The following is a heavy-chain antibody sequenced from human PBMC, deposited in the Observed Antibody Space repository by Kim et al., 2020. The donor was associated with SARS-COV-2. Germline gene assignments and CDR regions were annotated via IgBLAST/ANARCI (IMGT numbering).Heavy chain of an antibody. V-gene: IGHV4-39*06. Sequence: SETLSLTCLVSGDSISDTGYYWSWSRQSPENVLQWIASFHYGGSAIYLPSLMSRATISVDPSVNRVSLKLRSMTAADTAVYYCASLVRGGPRMYYYFDLWGRGTLVPVSS. CDR3: ASLVRGGPRMYYYFDL. CDR2: FHYGGSA. CDR1: GDSISDTGYY. D-gene: IGHD3-10*02. J-gene: IGHJ2*01.